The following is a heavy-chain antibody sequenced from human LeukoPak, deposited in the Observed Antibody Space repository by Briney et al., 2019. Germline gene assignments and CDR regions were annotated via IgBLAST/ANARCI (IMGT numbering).Heavy chain of an antibody. CDR3: ARHTIAAAGYYYYGMDV. CDR1: GGSISSSSYY. V-gene: IGHV4-39*01. D-gene: IGHD6-13*01. Sequence: PSETLSLTCTVSGGSISSSSYYWGWIRQPPGKGLEWIGSIYYSGSTYYNPSLKSRVTISVDTSKNQFSLKLSSVTAADTAVYYCARHTIAAAGYYYYGMDVWGQGTTVTVSS. CDR2: IYYSGST. J-gene: IGHJ6*02.